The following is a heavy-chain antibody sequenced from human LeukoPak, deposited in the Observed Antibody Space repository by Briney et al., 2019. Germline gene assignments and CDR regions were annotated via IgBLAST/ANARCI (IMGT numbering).Heavy chain of an antibody. J-gene: IGHJ4*02. D-gene: IGHD6-13*01. V-gene: IGHV3-7*01. Sequence: GGSLRLSCVASGFTFSTHWMSWVRQAPGKGLEWVANIKQDGSEKYYVDSMKGRFSISRDNSKNTMYLRMNSLRAEDTAIYYCTRIKYSTSWSGDYWGQGALVTVSS. CDR3: TRIKYSTSWSGDY. CDR2: IKQDGSEK. CDR1: GFTFSTHW.